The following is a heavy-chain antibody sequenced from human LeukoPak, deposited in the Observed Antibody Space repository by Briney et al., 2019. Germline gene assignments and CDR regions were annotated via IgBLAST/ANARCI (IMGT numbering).Heavy chain of an antibody. V-gene: IGHV4-59*01. CDR3: ARLAYCGGDCYSARLDYYGMDV. J-gene: IGHJ6*02. Sequence: SETLSLTCTVSGGSINSYYWSWIRQPPGKGLEWIGYISYSGSTDSNPSLKSRVTISLDTSKNQFSLKLTSVTAADTAVYYCARLAYCGGDCYSARLDYYGMDVWGQGTTVTVSS. CDR2: ISYSGST. CDR1: GGSINSYY. D-gene: IGHD2-21*02.